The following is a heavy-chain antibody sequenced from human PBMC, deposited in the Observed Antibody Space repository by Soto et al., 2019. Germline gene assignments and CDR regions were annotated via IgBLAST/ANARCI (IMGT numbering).Heavy chain of an antibody. CDR3: AKFYTGGGDYREFFQH. D-gene: IGHD2-21*02. V-gene: IGHV1-3*01. J-gene: IGHJ1*01. CDR2: ISAGSGNT. CDR1: GYNFTTYA. Sequence: ASVKGSCKASGYNFTTYAIHWGRQAPRQRPEWMGWISAGSGNTKYSQKFQGRLTITSDRSASTAYMELSSLTSADTAVYYCAKFYTGGGDYREFFQHWGQGTLVTVSS.